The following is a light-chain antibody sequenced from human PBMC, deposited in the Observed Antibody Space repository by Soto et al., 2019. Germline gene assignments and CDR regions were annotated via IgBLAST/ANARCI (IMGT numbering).Light chain of an antibody. Sequence: DIQMTQSPSSLSASVGDRVTITRRASQSISSYLNWYQKKPGKAPKLLIYAASSLQSGVPSRFSGSGSGTDFTLTISSLQTEDFATYECQQKYSAPRTFGQGTKVDIK. CDR2: AAS. CDR3: QQKYSAPRT. J-gene: IGKJ1*01. CDR1: QSISSY. V-gene: IGKV1-39*01.